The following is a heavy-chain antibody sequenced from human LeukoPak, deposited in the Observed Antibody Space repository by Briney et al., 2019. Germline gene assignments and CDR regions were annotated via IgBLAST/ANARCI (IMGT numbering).Heavy chain of an antibody. CDR1: GVSLSSSNSY. CDR2: IYYSGNT. J-gene: IGHJ3*02. D-gene: IGHD3-22*01. CDR3: ARVGAVTMIVVVISDAFDI. Sequence: SETLSLTCTVSGVSLSSSNSYWGWIRQPPGKGLEWIGSIYYSGNTYYDASLKSQVSISIDTSKNQFSLKLSSVTAADTAVYYCARVGAVTMIVVVISDAFDIWGQGTMVTVSS. V-gene: IGHV4-39*07.